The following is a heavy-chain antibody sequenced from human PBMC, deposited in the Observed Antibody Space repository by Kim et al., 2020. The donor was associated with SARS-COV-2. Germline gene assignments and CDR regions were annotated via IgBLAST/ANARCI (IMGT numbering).Heavy chain of an antibody. V-gene: IGHV4-30-4*01. D-gene: IGHD3-22*01. CDR1: GGSISSGDYY. J-gene: IGHJ4*02. Sequence: SETLSLTCTVSGGSISSGDYYWSWIRQPPGKGLEWIGYVGSSGGTYYNQSLKSRVTISKDMSKNQFSLELSSVTAADMAVYYCARDQSSGYLGVDYWGQGTLVTVSS. CDR2: VGSSGGT. CDR3: ARDQSSGYLGVDY.